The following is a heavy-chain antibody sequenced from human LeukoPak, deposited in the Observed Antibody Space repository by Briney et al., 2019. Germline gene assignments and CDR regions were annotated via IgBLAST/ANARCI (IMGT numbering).Heavy chain of an antibody. V-gene: IGHV3-53*01. CDR3: ATAAYDSGSYIVNHDY. Sequence: GGSLRLSCAASGFTVNTNYMSWVRQAPGKGLEWVSVIYRDDTTYYADSVKGRFTISRDNSKNTLYLQLSTVRAEDTTVYYCATAAYDSGSYIVNHDYWGQGTLVTVSS. J-gene: IGHJ4*02. CDR2: IYRDDTT. D-gene: IGHD3-22*01. CDR1: GFTVNTNY.